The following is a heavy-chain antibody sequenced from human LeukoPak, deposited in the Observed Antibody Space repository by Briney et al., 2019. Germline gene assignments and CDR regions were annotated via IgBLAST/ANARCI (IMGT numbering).Heavy chain of an antibody. CDR3: ARGHFGVVLDY. CDR1: GFTFSSYS. J-gene: IGHJ4*02. Sequence: GGSLRLSCEGSGFTFSSYSMIWVRQAPGKGLEWASSIRGDSTETRHADSLMGRFTISRDNAKKSLYLQMNSLRAEDTAVYYGARGHFGVVLDYWGQGTLVTVSS. D-gene: IGHD3-3*01. CDR2: IRGDSTET. V-gene: IGHV3-21*01.